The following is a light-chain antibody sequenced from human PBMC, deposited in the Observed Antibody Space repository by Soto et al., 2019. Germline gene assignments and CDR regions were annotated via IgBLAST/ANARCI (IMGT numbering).Light chain of an antibody. CDR1: QSVGSN. J-gene: IGKJ1*01. V-gene: IGKV3-15*01. Sequence: EIVMTQSPATLSVSPGERATLSCRASQSVGSNLVWYQQKPGQAPRLLIYGASTRATGITARFSGSGSGTEFTLTISSLQSEDFAIYFCQQYNNWPPDRTFGQGTKVEIK. CDR3: QQYNNWPPDRT. CDR2: GAS.